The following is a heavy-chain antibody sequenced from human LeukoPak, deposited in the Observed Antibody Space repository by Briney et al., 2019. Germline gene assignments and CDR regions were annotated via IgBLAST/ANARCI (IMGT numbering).Heavy chain of an antibody. CDR2: IYYSGST. J-gene: IGHJ3*02. Sequence: NPSETLSLTCTVSGGSISSSGYYWGWIRQPPGKGLEWIGSIYYSGSTYYNPSLKSRVTISVDTSKNQFSLKLSSVTAADTAVYYCARPTLTQWLVRGDAFDIWGQGTMVTVSS. CDR1: GGSISSSGYY. CDR3: ARPTLTQWLVRGDAFDI. V-gene: IGHV4-39*01. D-gene: IGHD6-19*01.